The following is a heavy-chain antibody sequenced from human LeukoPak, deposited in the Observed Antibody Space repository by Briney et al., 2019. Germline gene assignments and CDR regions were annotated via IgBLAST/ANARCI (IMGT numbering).Heavy chain of an antibody. CDR2: INHSGST. J-gene: IGHJ4*02. CDR3: ARTKSIAAGFDY. Sequence: SETLSLTCAVYGGSFSGYYWSWIRQPPGKGLEWIGEINHSGSTNYNPSLRSRVTISVDTSKNQFSLKLSSVTAADTAVYHCARTKSIAAGFDYWGQGTLVTVSS. CDR1: GGSFSGYY. V-gene: IGHV4-34*01. D-gene: IGHD6-13*01.